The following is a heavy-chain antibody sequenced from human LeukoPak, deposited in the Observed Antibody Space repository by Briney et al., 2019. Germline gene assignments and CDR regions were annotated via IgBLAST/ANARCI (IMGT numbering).Heavy chain of an antibody. V-gene: IGHV3-48*01. CDR1: RFPLSSYN. Sequence: QPGGSLRLSCAATRFPLSSYNMNWVRQAPGKGLEWVSYISSSSSNIYYADSVKARFTISRDNAKHTLYLQMKRLRTEATAVYYRAREKYNYEFWSGYYQQLSGGPRDVGGKETAVTVSS. J-gene: IGHJ6*04. D-gene: IGHD3-3*01. CDR3: AREKYNYEFWSGYYQQLSGGPRDV. CDR2: ISSSSSNI.